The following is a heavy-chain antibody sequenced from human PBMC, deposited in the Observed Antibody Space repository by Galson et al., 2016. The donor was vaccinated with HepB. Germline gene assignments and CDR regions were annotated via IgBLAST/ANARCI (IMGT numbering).Heavy chain of an antibody. Sequence: SVKVSCKASGGTFSSHAISWVRQAPGQGLEWMGGIIPIFGTTNYAQKFQGRVTITADESTSTAYMELSSLRSEDTAVYYCAREFGDCSSLECSKQHFDHWGQGSLVTVSS. CDR2: IIPIFGTT. J-gene: IGHJ4*02. CDR1: GGTFSSHA. V-gene: IGHV1-69*13. D-gene: IGHD2-2*01. CDR3: AREFGDCSSLECSKQHFDH.